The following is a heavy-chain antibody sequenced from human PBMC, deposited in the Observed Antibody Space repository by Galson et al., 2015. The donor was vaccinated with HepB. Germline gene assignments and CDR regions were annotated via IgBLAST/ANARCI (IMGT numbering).Heavy chain of an antibody. J-gene: IGHJ3*02. Sequence: SLRLSCAASGFTFSSYAMSWVRQAPGKGLEWVSAISGSGSSTYYADSVKGRFTISRDNSKNTLYLQMNSLRAENTAVYYCAKPQPGLYRSGWYEGDAFDIWGQGTMVTVSS. D-gene: IGHD6-19*01. CDR3: AKPQPGLYRSGWYEGDAFDI. V-gene: IGHV3-23*01. CDR2: ISGSGSST. CDR1: GFTFSSYA.